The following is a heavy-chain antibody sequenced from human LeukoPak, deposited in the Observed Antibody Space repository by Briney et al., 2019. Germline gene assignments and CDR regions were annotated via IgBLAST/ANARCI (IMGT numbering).Heavy chain of an antibody. V-gene: IGHV4-59*12. CDR1: GGSISTNY. J-gene: IGHJ3*02. CDR3: ARDPHTWFGELLNAFDI. D-gene: IGHD3-10*01. Sequence: SETLSLTCTVSGGSISTNYWSWIRQPPGKGLEWIGYIYYSGSTNYNPSLKSRVTISVDTSKKQFSLKVSSVTAADTAVYYCARDPHTWFGELLNAFDIWGQGTMVTVSS. CDR2: IYYSGST.